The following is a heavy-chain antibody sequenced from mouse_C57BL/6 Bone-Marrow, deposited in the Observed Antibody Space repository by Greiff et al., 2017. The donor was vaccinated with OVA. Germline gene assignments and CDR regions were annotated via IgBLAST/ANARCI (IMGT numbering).Heavy chain of an antibody. CDR2: IYPSDSET. D-gene: IGHD1-1*02. Sequence: QVQLQQSGAELVRPGSSVKLSCKASGYTFTSYWMDWVKQRPGQGLEWIGNIYPSDSETHYNQKFKDKATLTVDKSSSTAYMQLSSLTSEDSAVYYCARGDYPDWYFDVWGTGTTVTVSA. CDR1: GYTFTSYW. V-gene: IGHV1-61*01. CDR3: ARGDYPDWYFDV. J-gene: IGHJ1*03.